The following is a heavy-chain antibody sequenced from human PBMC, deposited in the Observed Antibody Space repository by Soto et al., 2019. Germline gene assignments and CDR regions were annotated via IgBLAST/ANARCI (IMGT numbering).Heavy chain of an antibody. CDR1: GYTFTIYW. CDR3: ARPANTVADHFDL. Sequence: EVQLVQSGAEVKKPGESLKISCQVSGYTFTIYWIGWVRQMPGKGLEWMGIIYPSDSDTRYSPSFQGQVTISADQSLNTAYLQWDSLKASDTAIYYCARPANTVADHFDLWGQGTPVTVAS. V-gene: IGHV5-51*01. D-gene: IGHD4-17*01. CDR2: IYPSDSDT. J-gene: IGHJ4*02.